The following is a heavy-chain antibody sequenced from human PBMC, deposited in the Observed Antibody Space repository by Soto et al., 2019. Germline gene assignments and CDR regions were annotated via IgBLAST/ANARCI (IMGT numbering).Heavy chain of an antibody. CDR3: ASGGNSPNYYYYGMDV. Sequence: ASVKVSCKASGYTFTSYAMHWVRQAPGQRLEWMGWINAGNGNTNYAQKFQGRVTITADKSTSTAYMELSSLRSEDTAVYYCASGGNSPNYYYYGMDVWGQGTTVTVSS. CDR1: GYTFTSYA. V-gene: IGHV1-3*01. CDR2: INAGNGNT. D-gene: IGHD2-21*02. J-gene: IGHJ6*02.